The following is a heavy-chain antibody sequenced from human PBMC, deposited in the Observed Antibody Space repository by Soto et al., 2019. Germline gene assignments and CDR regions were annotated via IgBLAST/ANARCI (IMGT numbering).Heavy chain of an antibody. J-gene: IGHJ6*02. D-gene: IGHD3-10*01. CDR2: INHSGST. CDR1: GGSFSGYY. Sequence: SETLSLTCAVYGGSFSGYYWSWIRQPPGKGLEWIGEINHSGSTNYNPSLKSRVTISVDTSKNQFSLRLSSVTAADTAVYYCARLAPSRSKYYYGSGSYYYYYYGMDVWGQGTTVTVSS. CDR3: ARLAPSRSKYYYGSGSYYYYYYGMDV. V-gene: IGHV4-34*01.